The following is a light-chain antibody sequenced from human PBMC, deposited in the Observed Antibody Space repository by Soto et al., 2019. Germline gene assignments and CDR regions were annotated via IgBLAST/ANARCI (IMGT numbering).Light chain of an antibody. CDR2: GAS. Sequence: EIVLTQSPVTLSLSPGERATLSCRASQSVSSSHLAWYQQKPGQAPRLLIYGASTRATGIPDRFSGSGSGTDFTLTISRLEPEDFAVYYCQQYGTSPTWTFGQGTKVDIK. CDR1: QSVSSSH. CDR3: QQYGTSPTWT. V-gene: IGKV3-20*01. J-gene: IGKJ1*01.